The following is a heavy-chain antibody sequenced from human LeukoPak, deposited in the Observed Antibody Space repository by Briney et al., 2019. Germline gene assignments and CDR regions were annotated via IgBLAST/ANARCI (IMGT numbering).Heavy chain of an antibody. Sequence: GGSLRLSCAASGFTFSNAWMNWVRQAPGKGLEWVGRIKSKTDGGTTDYAAPVKGRFTISRDDSKNTLYLQMNSLKTEDTAVYYCTTDPPVGSFDYYYGMDVWGQGTTVTVSS. CDR3: TTDPPVGSFDYYYGMDV. CDR2: IKSKTDGGTT. D-gene: IGHD3-10*01. CDR1: GFTFSNAW. V-gene: IGHV3-15*07. J-gene: IGHJ6*02.